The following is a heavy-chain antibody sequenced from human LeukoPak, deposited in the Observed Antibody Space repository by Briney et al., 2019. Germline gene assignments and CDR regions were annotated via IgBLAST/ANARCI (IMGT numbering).Heavy chain of an antibody. CDR2: IYHSGST. CDR1: GYSISSGYY. CDR3: ARKYCSSTSCYDGEYYFDY. J-gene: IGHJ4*02. D-gene: IGHD2-2*01. V-gene: IGHV4-38-2*01. Sequence: SETLSLTCAVSGYSISSGYYWGWIRQPPGKGLEWIGSIYHSGSTYYNPSLKSRVTISVDTCKNQFSLKLSSVTAADTAVYYCARKYCSSTSCYDGEYYFDYWGQGTLVTVSS.